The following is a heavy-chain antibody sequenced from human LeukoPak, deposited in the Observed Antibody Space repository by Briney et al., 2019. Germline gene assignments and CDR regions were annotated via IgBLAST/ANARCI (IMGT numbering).Heavy chain of an antibody. D-gene: IGHD3-16*01. J-gene: IGHJ4*02. V-gene: IGHV1-2*02. CDR3: ARVVSGGVIWAY. Sequence: ASVKVSCKASGYTFIGYYIHWVRQAPGQGLEWMGWINPNSGGTNYAQKFQGRVNMTRDTSISTAYMELSRLTSDDTAVYYCARVVSGGVIWAYWGQGTLVTVSS. CDR1: GYTFIGYY. CDR2: INPNSGGT.